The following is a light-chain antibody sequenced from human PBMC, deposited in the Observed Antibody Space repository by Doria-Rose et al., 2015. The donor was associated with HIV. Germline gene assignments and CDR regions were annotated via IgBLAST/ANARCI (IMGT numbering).Light chain of an antibody. CDR3: MQALQTPFT. CDR1: QSLLHNNGYNY. V-gene: IGKV2-28*01. Sequence: SPLSLPVTPGEPTSISCRSSQSLLHNNGYNYLDWYLQKPGQSPQLLIYLGSNRASGVPDRFSGSGSGTDFTLKISRVEAEDVGIYYCMQALQTPFTFGPGTKVDIK. J-gene: IGKJ3*01. CDR2: LGS.